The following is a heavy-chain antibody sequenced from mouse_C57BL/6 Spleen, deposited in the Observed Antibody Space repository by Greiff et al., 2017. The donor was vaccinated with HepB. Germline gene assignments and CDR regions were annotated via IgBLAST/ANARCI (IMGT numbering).Heavy chain of an antibody. CDR2: IRSKSSNYAT. J-gene: IGHJ1*03. Sequence: EVQGVESGGGLVQPKGSLKLSCAASGFTFNTYAMHWVRQAPGKGLEWVARIRSKSSNYATYYADSVKDRFIISRDDSQSMLYLQMNNLKTEDTAMYYCVRDFFTGGYFDVWGTGTTVTVSS. D-gene: IGHD4-1*01. CDR1: GFTFNTYA. CDR3: VRDFFTGGYFDV. V-gene: IGHV10-3*01.